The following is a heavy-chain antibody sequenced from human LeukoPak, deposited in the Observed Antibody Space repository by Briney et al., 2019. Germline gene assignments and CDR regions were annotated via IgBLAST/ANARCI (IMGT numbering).Heavy chain of an antibody. CDR2: ISSSSSYI. Sequence: GGSLRLSCAASGFTFSSYSMNWVRQAPGKGLEWVSSISSSSSYIYYADSVKGRFTISRDNAKNSLYLQMNSLRAEDTAVYYCARSTNIVAVPAAIYWGQGTLVTVSS. CDR3: ARSTNIVAVPAAIY. J-gene: IGHJ4*02. V-gene: IGHV3-21*01. CDR1: GFTFSSYS. D-gene: IGHD2-2*01.